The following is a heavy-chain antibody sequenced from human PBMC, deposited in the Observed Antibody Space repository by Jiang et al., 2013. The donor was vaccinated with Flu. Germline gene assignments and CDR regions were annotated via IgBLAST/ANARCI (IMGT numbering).Heavy chain of an antibody. CDR3: ARDSRSHYYDSSGYYSGFDY. Sequence: PGSSVKVSCKASGGTFSSYAISWVRQAPGQGLEWMGGIIPIFGTANYAQKFQGRVTITADESTSTAYMELSSLRSEDTAVYYCARDSRSHYYDSSGYYSGFDYWGQGTLVTVSS. D-gene: IGHD3-22*01. V-gene: IGHV1-69*01. J-gene: IGHJ4*02. CDR2: IIPIFGTA. CDR1: GGTFSSYA.